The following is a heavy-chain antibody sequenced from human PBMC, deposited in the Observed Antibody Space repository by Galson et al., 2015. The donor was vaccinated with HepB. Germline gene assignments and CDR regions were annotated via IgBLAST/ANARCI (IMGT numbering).Heavy chain of an antibody. CDR2: INTYIGTT. CDR1: GYTFTTYT. D-gene: IGHD2-2*01. Sequence: SVKVSCKASGYTFTTYTINWLRQAPGQGLEWMGWINTYIGTTKFAPKFRDRVTMTTDTFTNTVYMELSSLRSEDAALYYCARDGCSTTRCRGGGNWFDPWGQGTLVTVSS. V-gene: IGHV1-18*01. CDR3: ARDGCSTTRCRGGGNWFDP. J-gene: IGHJ5*02.